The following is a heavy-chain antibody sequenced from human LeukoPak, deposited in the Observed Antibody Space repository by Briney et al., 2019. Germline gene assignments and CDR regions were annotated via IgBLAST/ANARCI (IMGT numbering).Heavy chain of an antibody. CDR1: GYTFTSYG. CDR3: ARDLHRVVVRGVPHYYYMDV. CDR2: ISAYNGNT. V-gene: IGHV1-18*01. Sequence: ASVKASCKASGYTFTSYGISWVRQAPGQGLEWMGWISAYNGNTNYAQKLQGRVTMTTDTSTSTAYMELRSLRSDDTAVYYCARDLHRVVVRGVPHYYYMDVWGRGTTVTIS. J-gene: IGHJ6*03. D-gene: IGHD3-10*01.